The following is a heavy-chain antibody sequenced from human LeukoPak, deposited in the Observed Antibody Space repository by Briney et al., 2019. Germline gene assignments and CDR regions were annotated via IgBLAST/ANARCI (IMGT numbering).Heavy chain of an antibody. CDR3: ARDLLARLLLDY. Sequence: GRSLRLSCAASGSTFSSYAMHWVRQAPGKGLEWVAVISYDGSNKYYADSVKGRFTISRDNSKNTLYLQMNSLRAEDTAVYYCARDLLARLLLDYWGQGTLVTVSS. V-gene: IGHV3-30-3*01. CDR2: ISYDGSNK. D-gene: IGHD2-21*02. CDR1: GSTFSSYA. J-gene: IGHJ4*02.